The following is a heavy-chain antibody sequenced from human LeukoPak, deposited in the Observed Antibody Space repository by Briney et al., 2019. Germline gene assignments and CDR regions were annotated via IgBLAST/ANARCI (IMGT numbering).Heavy chain of an antibody. CDR1: GFTFSSYS. CDR2: ISSSSSYI. CDR3: TRPMTTVTTGDY. J-gene: IGHJ4*02. V-gene: IGHV3-21*01. Sequence: GGSLRLSCAASGFTFSSYSRNWVRQAPGKGLEWVSSISSSSSYIYYADSVKGRFTISIDNAKNSLYLQMNSLRAEDTAVYYCTRPMTTVTTGDYWGQGTLVTVSS. D-gene: IGHD4-17*01.